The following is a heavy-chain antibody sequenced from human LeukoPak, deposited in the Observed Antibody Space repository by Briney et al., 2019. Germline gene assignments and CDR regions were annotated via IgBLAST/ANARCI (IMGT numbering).Heavy chain of an antibody. V-gene: IGHV3-23*01. Sequence: GGSLGLSCATSGFTFSNYGMTWVRQAPGKGLEWVSAVSGGGGSTYYADSVKGRFTISRDNSKNTLYLQMNSLRAEDTAVYYCAKMAAATQYYYYYYCMDVWGKGTTVTVSS. CDR1: GFTFSNYG. CDR3: AKMAAATQYYYYYYCMDV. J-gene: IGHJ6*03. CDR2: VSGGGGST. D-gene: IGHD2-15*01.